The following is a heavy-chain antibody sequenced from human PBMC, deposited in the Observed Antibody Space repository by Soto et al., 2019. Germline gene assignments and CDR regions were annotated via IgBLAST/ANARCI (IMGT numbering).Heavy chain of an antibody. J-gene: IGHJ4*02. CDR3: AKAVAVPADFDD. CDR1: GYTFTGYA. V-gene: IGHV1-3*05. Sequence: QVQLVQSGAEEKQPGASVKVSCKASGYTFTGYAMHWVRQSPGQRLEWMGWINAGNGNTKNSQKFQGRVTITRDTSASTAYMELSSLRSEDTAVYYCAKAVAVPADFDDWGQGTMVTVSS. D-gene: IGHD6-19*01. CDR2: INAGNGNT.